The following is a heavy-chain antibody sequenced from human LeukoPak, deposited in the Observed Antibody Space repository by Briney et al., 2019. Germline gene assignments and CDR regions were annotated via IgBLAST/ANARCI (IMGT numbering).Heavy chain of an antibody. Sequence: ASVKVFCKASGYTFTGYYMHWVRQAPGQRLESMGCINTNSGGTNYAQKFQGRVTMTRDTSTSTAYMELSRLRPDDTAVYYCAPSGRGGPYYFDYWGQGTLVTVSS. CDR3: APSGRGGPYYFDY. J-gene: IGHJ4*02. CDR1: GYTFTGYY. CDR2: INTNSGGT. V-gene: IGHV1-2*02. D-gene: IGHD3-10*01.